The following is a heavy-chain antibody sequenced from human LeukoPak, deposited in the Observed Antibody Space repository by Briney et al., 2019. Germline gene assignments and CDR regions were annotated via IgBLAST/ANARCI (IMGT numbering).Heavy chain of an antibody. CDR2: IKQDGSEK. V-gene: IGHV3-7*01. CDR1: GFTFSSYP. CDR3: ARERIGAYYFDS. D-gene: IGHD3-3*01. Sequence: GGSLRLSFAASGFTFSSYPMSWVRQAPGKGLEWVANIKQDGSEKYYVDSVKGRFTISRDNAKNSLYLQMNSLRAEDTAMYYCARERIGAYYFDSWGQGTLVTVSS. J-gene: IGHJ4*02.